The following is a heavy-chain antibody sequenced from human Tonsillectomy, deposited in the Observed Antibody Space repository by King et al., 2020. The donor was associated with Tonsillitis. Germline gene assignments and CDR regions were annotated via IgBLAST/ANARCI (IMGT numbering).Heavy chain of an antibody. V-gene: IGHV5-51*01. Sequence: VQLVESGAEVKKPGESLKISCKGSGYRFSSYWIAWVRQMPGKGLEWMGIIYPGDSDTRYSPSFQGQVSISADKSINTAYLQLSSLKASDTAMYYCARRFDILTGLGLWGQGTLVTVSS. D-gene: IGHD3-9*01. J-gene: IGHJ4*02. CDR1: GYRFSSYW. CDR2: IYPGDSDT. CDR3: ARRFDILTGLGL.